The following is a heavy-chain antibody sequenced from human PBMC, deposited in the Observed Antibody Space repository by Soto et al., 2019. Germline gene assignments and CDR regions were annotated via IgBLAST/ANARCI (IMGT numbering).Heavy chain of an antibody. CDR1: GFTFSSYW. J-gene: IGHJ4*02. CDR2: INSDESST. D-gene: IGHD1-26*01. CDR3: TRGGTSVSXXXXXXY. Sequence: EVQLVESGGGLVQPGGSLRLSCTASGFTFSSYWMHWVRQGPGRELVWVSRINSDESSTMYADSVKGRFTISRDNAKNTLYLQMDSLRAXXXXXXXXTRGGTSVSXXXXXXYWGQ. V-gene: IGHV3-74*03.